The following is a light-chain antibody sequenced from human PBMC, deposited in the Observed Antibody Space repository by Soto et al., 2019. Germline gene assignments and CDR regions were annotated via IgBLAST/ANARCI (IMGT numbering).Light chain of an antibody. CDR2: LEGSGSY. CDR1: SGHSSYI. V-gene: IGLV4-60*03. J-gene: IGLJ3*02. Sequence: QSVLTQSSSASASLGSSVKLTCTLSSGHSSYIIAWHQQQPGKAPRYLMKLEGSGSYNKGSGVPDRFSGSSSGADRYLTISNLQSEDEADYYCETWDSNTWVFGGGPKVTVL. CDR3: ETWDSNTWV.